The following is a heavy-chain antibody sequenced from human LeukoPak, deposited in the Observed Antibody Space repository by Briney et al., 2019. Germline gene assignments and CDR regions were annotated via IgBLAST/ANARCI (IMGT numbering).Heavy chain of an antibody. V-gene: IGHV1-18*01. Sequence: ASVTVSFKASGYIFTSYGISWVRQAPGQGREGMGWISAYNGNTNYAQKLQGRVTMTTDTSTSTAYMELRSLRYDDTAVYYCARAYTVPSRGGSLGYWGQGTLVTVSS. CDR2: ISAYNGNT. D-gene: IGHD4-17*01. CDR1: GYIFTSYG. J-gene: IGHJ4*02. CDR3: ARAYTVPSRGGSLGY.